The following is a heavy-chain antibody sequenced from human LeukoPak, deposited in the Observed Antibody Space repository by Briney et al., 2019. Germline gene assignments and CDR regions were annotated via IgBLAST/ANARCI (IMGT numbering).Heavy chain of an antibody. J-gene: IGHJ6*03. Sequence: SETLSLTCTVSGGSISSSSYYWGWIRQPPGKGLEWIGSTYYSGSTYYNPSLKSRVTISVDTSKNQFSLKLSSVTAADTAVYYCAREPRIAAAVLSNYMDVWGKGTTVTVSS. CDR1: GGSISSSSYY. V-gene: IGHV4-39*07. CDR3: AREPRIAAAVLSNYMDV. D-gene: IGHD6-13*01. CDR2: TYYSGST.